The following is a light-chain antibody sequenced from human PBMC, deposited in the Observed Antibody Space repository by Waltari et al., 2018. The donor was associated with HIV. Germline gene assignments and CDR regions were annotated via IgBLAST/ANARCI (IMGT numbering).Light chain of an antibody. V-gene: IGKV1-12*01. Sequence: DIQLTQSPSFVSASVGYRVTITCRASQSISNWLSWYQQKPGTAPTLLIYASSHLQSDISGRFSGSASGTNFSLTISTLQPEDFAIYYCQQASTLPWTFGQGTKV. CDR1: QSISNW. CDR2: ASS. J-gene: IGKJ1*01. CDR3: QQASTLPWT.